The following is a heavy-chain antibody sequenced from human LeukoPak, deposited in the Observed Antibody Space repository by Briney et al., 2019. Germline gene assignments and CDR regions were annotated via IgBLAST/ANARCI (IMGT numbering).Heavy chain of an antibody. D-gene: IGHD3-3*01. CDR1: GGSISSSNW. Sequence: PSETLSLTCAVSGGSISSSNWWSWVRQPPGKGLEWIGEIYHSWSTNYNPSLKSRVTISVDKSKNQFSLKLSSVTAADTAVYYCASYDFWSGYYLGYFDYWGQGTLVTVSS. J-gene: IGHJ4*02. CDR3: ASYDFWSGYYLGYFDY. V-gene: IGHV4-4*02. CDR2: IYHSWST.